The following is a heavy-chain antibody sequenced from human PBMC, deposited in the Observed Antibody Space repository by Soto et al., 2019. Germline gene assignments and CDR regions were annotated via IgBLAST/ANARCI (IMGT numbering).Heavy chain of an antibody. Sequence: PGGSLRLSCSASGFTLSNDLVHWVRQSPGKGLVWVSRISADGSDTAYADSVKGRFSISRDNARNTVYLQMSSLRVDDTAVYYCLSKASSDPWRAWGQGTLVRVSS. D-gene: IGHD1-1*01. J-gene: IGHJ5*02. CDR2: ISADGSDT. V-gene: IGHV3-74*01. CDR3: LSKASSDPWRA. CDR1: GFTLSNDL.